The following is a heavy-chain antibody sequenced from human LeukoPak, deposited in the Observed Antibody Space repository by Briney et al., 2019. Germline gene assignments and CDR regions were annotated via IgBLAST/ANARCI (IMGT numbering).Heavy chain of an antibody. CDR2: ISSSSSYI. D-gene: IGHD2-2*02. V-gene: IGHV3-21*01. Sequence: GGSLRLSCAASGFTFSSYSMNWVRQAPGKGLEWVSSISSSSSYIYYADSVKGRFTISRDNAKNSLYLQMNSLRAEDTAVYYCARGGIVVVPAAIGPWGQGTLVTVSS. CDR1: GFTFSSYS. J-gene: IGHJ5*02. CDR3: ARGGIVVVPAAIGP.